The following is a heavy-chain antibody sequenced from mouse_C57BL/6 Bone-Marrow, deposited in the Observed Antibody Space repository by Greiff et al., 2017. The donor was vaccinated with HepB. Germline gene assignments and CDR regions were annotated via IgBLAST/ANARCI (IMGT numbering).Heavy chain of an antibody. CDR2: IYPGSGST. D-gene: IGHD1-1*01. V-gene: IGHV1-55*01. Sequence: QVHVKQPGAELVKPGASVKMSCKASGYTFTSYWITWVKQRPGQGLEWIGDIYPGSGSTNYNEKFKSKATLTVDTSSSTAYMQLSSLTSEDSAVYYCARGDTTNAMDYWGQGTSVTVSS. CDR1: GYTFTSYW. J-gene: IGHJ4*01. CDR3: ARGDTTNAMDY.